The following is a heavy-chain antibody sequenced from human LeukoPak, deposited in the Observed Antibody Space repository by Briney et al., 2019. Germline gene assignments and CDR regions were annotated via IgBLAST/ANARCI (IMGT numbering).Heavy chain of an antibody. CDR2: ISYDGNYK. CDR1: GFTFSTYP. V-gene: IGHV3-30-3*01. D-gene: IGHD1-7*01. CDR3: ASKGRYNWNYAHAFDI. Sequence: PGRSLRLSCAASGFTFSTYPMHWVRQAPGKGLEWVAVISYDGNYKYYADTVKGRFTISRDNSKNTLYLQMNSLRAEDTAVYYCASKGRYNWNYAHAFDIWGQGTMVTVSP. J-gene: IGHJ3*02.